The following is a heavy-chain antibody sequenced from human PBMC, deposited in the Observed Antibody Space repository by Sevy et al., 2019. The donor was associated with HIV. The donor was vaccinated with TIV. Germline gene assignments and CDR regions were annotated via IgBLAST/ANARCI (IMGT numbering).Heavy chain of an antibody. D-gene: IGHD3-22*01. CDR1: GFSFDSYG. Sequence: GGSLRLSCAVSGFSFDSYGMTWVRQAPGKGLEWVSAISGSGTRTYYADSVKGRFIIARCNSKNTLELRKNSLRAEDKSSYYCAEGGGGHYDPDEIAYYFYYYNMDVWGKGTTVTVSS. J-gene: IGHJ6*03. CDR2: ISGSGTRT. CDR3: AEGGGGHYDPDEIAYYFYYYNMDV. V-gene: IGHV3-23*01.